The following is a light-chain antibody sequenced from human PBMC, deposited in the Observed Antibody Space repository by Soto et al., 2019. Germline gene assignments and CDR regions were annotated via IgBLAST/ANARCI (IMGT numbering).Light chain of an antibody. CDR3: QQRSNSNT. V-gene: IGKV3-11*01. CDR1: QSVSSY. CDR2: DAS. J-gene: IGKJ5*01. Sequence: EIVLTQSPATLSLSPGERATLSCRASQSVSSYLAWYQQKPGQAPRLLIYDASNRAAGIPARFSGSGSGTDFTLTISSLEPEDFAVYYCQQRSNSNTFGQWTRLEIK.